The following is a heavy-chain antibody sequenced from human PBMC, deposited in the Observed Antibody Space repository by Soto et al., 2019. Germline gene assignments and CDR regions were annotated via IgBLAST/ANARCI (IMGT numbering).Heavy chain of an antibody. D-gene: IGHD3-22*01. Sequence: SETLSLTCTVSGGSTSSSSYYWGWIRQPPGKGLEWIGSIYYSGSTYYNPSLKSRVTISVDTSKNQFSLKLSSVTAADTAVYYCASHTITMIVVLYWGQGTLVTVSS. V-gene: IGHV4-39*01. J-gene: IGHJ4*02. CDR2: IYYSGST. CDR1: GGSTSSSSYY. CDR3: ASHTITMIVVLY.